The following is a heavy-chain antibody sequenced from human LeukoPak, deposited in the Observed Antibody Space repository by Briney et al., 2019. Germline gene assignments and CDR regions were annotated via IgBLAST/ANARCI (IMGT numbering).Heavy chain of an antibody. CDR2: INPNSGGT. Sequence: VASVKVSCKASGYSFTGYYMHWVRQAPGQGLEWMGWINPNSGGTNYAQKFQGRVTMTRDTSISTGYMELSRLRSDDTAVYYCARDLNYYDSSGSDCWGQGTLVTVSS. V-gene: IGHV1-2*02. CDR3: ARDLNYYDSSGSDC. J-gene: IGHJ4*02. D-gene: IGHD3-22*01. CDR1: GYSFTGYY.